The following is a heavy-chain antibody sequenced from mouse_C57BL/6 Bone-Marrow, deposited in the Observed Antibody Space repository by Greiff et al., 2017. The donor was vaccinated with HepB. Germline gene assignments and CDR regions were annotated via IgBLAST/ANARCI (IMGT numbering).Heavy chain of an antibody. V-gene: IGHV14-4*01. J-gene: IGHJ1*03. D-gene: IGHD2-4*01. CDR1: GFNIKDDY. Sequence: EVQLQQSGAELVRPGASVKLSCTASGFNIKDDYMYWVKQRPEQGLEWIGWIDPENGDTEYASKFQGKATITADTSSNTAYLQLSSLTSEDTAVYYCTEDYDGYFDVWGTGTTVTVSS. CDR2: IDPENGDT. CDR3: TEDYDGYFDV.